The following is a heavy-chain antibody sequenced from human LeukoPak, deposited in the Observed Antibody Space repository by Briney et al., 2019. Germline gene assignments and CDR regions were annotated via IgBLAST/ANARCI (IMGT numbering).Heavy chain of an antibody. CDR3: ARENYYDSTGYKSDY. CDR1: GYTFTSYY. Sequence: ASVKVSRKASGYTFTSYYMHWVRQAPGQGLYWVGMINPSGGRTAYAQKLQGRVTITRDMSTTTVYMELSSLRSEDTAVYYCARENYYDSTGYKSDYWGQGTLVTVSS. D-gene: IGHD3-22*01. J-gene: IGHJ4*02. CDR2: INPSGGRT. V-gene: IGHV1-46*04.